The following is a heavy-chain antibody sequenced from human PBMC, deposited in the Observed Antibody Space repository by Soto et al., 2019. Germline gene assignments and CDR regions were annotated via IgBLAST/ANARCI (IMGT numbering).Heavy chain of an antibody. D-gene: IGHD6-13*01. CDR1: GGSVTRSGYY. V-gene: IGHV4-61*08. Sequence: QLQLQESGPGLVKPAETLSLTCPVSGGSVTRSGYYWTWIRQSPGKGLEWIGNIYPTGEINYNPSLKSRVTMSLDMSKNQLSLKLTSVIAADTAVYYCARDSLMLNRIAAAGTGAGYGLDVWGQGTTVTVSS. CDR2: IYPTGEI. CDR3: ARDSLMLNRIAAAGTGAGYGLDV. J-gene: IGHJ6*02.